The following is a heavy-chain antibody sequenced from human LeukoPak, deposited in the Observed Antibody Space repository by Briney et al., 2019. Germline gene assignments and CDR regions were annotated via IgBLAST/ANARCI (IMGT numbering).Heavy chain of an antibody. CDR3: ARDYSFTGMAYFDY. Sequence: ASVKVSCKASGYSFTTYALNWVRQAPGQGLEWMGWINTNTGDPTYAQGFTGRFVFSLDTSVSTAYLQISSLKAEDTAVYYCARDYSFTGMAYFDYWGQGTLVSVSS. CDR1: GYSFTTYA. V-gene: IGHV7-4-1*02. D-gene: IGHD5-18*01. CDR2: INTNTGDP. J-gene: IGHJ4*02.